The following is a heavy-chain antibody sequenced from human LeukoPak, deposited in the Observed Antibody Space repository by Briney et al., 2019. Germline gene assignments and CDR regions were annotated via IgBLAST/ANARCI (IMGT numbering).Heavy chain of an antibody. CDR2: VSGSGGST. D-gene: IGHD3-22*01. Sequence: GGSLRLSCAASGFTFSSYAMSWVRQAPGKGLEWVSAVSGSGGSTYYADSVKGRFTISRDNSKNTLYLQMNSLRAEDTAVYYCAKGDSGYPTQQVYLDYWGQGTLVTVSS. J-gene: IGHJ4*02. CDR1: GFTFSSYA. V-gene: IGHV3-23*01. CDR3: AKGDSGYPTQQVYLDY.